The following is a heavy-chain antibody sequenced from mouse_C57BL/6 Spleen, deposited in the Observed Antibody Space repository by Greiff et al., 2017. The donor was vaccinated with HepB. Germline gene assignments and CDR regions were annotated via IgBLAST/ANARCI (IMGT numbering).Heavy chain of an antibody. V-gene: IGHV1-5*01. J-gene: IGHJ3*01. CDR3: TGDDYGPAY. Sequence: VQLQQSGTVLARPGASVKMSCKTSGYTFTSYWMHWVKQRPGQGLEWIGAIYPGNSDTSYNQKFKGKDKLTAVTSASTAYMELSSLTNEDSAVYYCTGDDYGPAYWGQGTLVTVSA. CDR1: GYTFTSYW. CDR2: IYPGNSDT. D-gene: IGHD2-4*01.